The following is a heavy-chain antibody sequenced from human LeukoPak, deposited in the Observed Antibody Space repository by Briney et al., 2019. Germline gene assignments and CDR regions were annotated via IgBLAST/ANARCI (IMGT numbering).Heavy chain of an antibody. CDR2: IKQDGSEK. CDR1: RFTFSNYW. D-gene: IGHD2-15*01. V-gene: IGHV3-7*01. Sequence: GGSLRLSCAASRFTFSNYWMSWVRQAPGKGLEWVAKIKQDGSEKYYVDSVKGRFTISRDNAKNSLYLQMNSLRADDTAVYYCARGYCTGGSCSKYDYWGQGTLVTVSP. CDR3: ARGYCTGGSCSKYDY. J-gene: IGHJ4*02.